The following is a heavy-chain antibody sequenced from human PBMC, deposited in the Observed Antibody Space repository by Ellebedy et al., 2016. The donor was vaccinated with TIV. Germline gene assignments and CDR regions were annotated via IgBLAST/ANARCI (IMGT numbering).Heavy chain of an antibody. J-gene: IGHJ4*02. CDR3: ARRYFDY. CDR1: GGSISSYY. CDR2: IYYSGST. Sequence: SETLSLXXTVSGGSISSYYWSWIRQPPGKGLEWIGYIYYSGSTNYNPSLKGRVTISVDTSKNQFSLKLSSVTAADTAVYYCARRYFDYWGQGTLVTVSS. V-gene: IGHV4-59*01.